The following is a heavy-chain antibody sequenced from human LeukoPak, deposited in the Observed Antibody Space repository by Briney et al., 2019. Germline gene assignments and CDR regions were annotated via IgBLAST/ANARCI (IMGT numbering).Heavy chain of an antibody. D-gene: IGHD5-18*01. Sequence: GGSLRLSCAAPGFTFSTYYMNWARQAPGKGLEWVSSISTSSSYIYYADSVKGRFTISRDNAKNSLYLQMNSLRAEDTAVYYCARDLGGYSYGSHFDYWGQGTLVTVSS. V-gene: IGHV3-21*01. CDR2: ISTSSSYI. CDR3: ARDLGGYSYGSHFDY. CDR1: GFTFSTYY. J-gene: IGHJ4*02.